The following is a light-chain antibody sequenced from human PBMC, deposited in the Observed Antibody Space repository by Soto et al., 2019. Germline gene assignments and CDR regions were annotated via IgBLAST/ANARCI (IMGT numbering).Light chain of an antibody. Sequence: QSALTQPPSASGSPGQSVTISCTGTSSNVGRYSFVSWYQQHPGKAPKLVIYEVNKRPSGVPDRFSGSKSGNTASLTVSGLQSEDEADYYCSSYSGSDNVFGTGTKV. CDR2: EVN. V-gene: IGLV2-8*01. CDR3: SSYSGSDNV. J-gene: IGLJ1*01. CDR1: SSNVGRYSF.